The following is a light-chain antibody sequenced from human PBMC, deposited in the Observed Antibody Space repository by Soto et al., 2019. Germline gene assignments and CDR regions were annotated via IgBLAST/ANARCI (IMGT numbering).Light chain of an antibody. V-gene: IGKV1-39*01. CDR3: QQNYITPPRT. J-gene: IGKJ2*01. CDR1: QSISTY. Sequence: DIQMTQSPSSRSASVGDRVTITCRASQSISTYLNWYQQRPGKAPKLLIYGASSLQSGVPSRFSGSGSGTDFTLTISSLQPEDFATYYCQQNYITPPRTFGQGTKLEIK. CDR2: GAS.